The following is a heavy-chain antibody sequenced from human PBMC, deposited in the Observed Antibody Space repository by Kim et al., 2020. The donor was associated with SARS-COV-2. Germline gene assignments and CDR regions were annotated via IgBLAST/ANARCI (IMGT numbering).Heavy chain of an antibody. J-gene: IGHJ6*02. CDR1: GGSISSYY. V-gene: IGHV4-59*01. D-gene: IGHD3-3*01. CDR3: ARLPAYYDFWRKRRNLDGMDV. Sequence: SETLSLTCTVSGGSISSYYWSWIRQPPGKGLEWIGYIYYSGSTNYNPSLKSRVTISVDTSKNQFSLKLSSVTAADTAVYYCARLPAYYDFWRKRRNLDGMDVWGQGTTVTVSS. CDR2: IYYSGST.